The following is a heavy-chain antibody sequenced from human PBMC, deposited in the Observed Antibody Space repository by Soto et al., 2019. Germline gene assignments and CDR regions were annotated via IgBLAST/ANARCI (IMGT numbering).Heavy chain of an antibody. V-gene: IGHV4-30-4*01. CDR2: VYYTGST. CDR3: VRTARQGAVAPHWFDR. J-gene: IGHJ5*02. Sequence: SETLSLPCTVSGASIRSTDYYWSWIRQAPGKGLEWIGYVYYTGSTYYNPSLMSRLTISVDTSKNQFSLKLTSVTAAETAVYYCVRTARQGAVAPHWFDRWGQGTQVTVSS. D-gene: IGHD2-21*02. CDR1: GASIRSTDYY.